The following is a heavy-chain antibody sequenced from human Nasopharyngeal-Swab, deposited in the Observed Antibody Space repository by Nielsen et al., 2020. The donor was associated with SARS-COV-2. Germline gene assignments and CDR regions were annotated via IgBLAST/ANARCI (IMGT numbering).Heavy chain of an antibody. Sequence: ASVKVSCKASGYTFTRYYIHWVRQAPGQGLEWMGIINPSGGSTSYAQKFQGRVTMTRDTSTSTVYMELSSLRSEDTAVYYCARESPRYSYTSGSPKNSGMDVWGQGTTVTVSS. D-gene: IGHD3-10*01. CDR3: ARESPRYSYTSGSPKNSGMDV. J-gene: IGHJ6*02. V-gene: IGHV1-46*01. CDR2: INPSGGST. CDR1: GYTFTRYY.